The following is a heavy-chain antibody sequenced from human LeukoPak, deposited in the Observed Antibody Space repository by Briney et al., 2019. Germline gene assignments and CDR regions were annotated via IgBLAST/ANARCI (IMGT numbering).Heavy chain of an antibody. J-gene: IGHJ1*01. CDR2: ISSSGGST. CDR3: ARVVRVLEWLSIREYFQH. CDR1: GFTFNSYA. D-gene: IGHD3-3*01. Sequence: GGSLRLSCAASGFTFNSYAMNWVRQAPGKGLEWVSGISSSGGSTYYADYVKGRFTISRDNSKNTLYLQMNSLRAEDTAVYYCARVVRVLEWLSIREYFQHWGQGTLVTVSS. V-gene: IGHV3-23*01.